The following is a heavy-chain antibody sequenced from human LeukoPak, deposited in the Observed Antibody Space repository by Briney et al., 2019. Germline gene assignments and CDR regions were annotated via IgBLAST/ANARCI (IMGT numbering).Heavy chain of an antibody. D-gene: IGHD3-3*01. CDR3: AKDRNPYYDFWSGYYGDY. CDR1: GFTFSSYG. V-gene: IGHV3-30*02. J-gene: IGHJ4*02. CDR2: IRYDGSNK. Sequence: SGGSLRLSCAASGFTFSSYGMHWVRQAPGKGLEWAAFIRYDGSNKYYADSVKGRFTISRDNSKNTLYLQMNSLRAEDTAVYYCAKDRNPYYDFWSGYYGDYWGQGTLVTVSS.